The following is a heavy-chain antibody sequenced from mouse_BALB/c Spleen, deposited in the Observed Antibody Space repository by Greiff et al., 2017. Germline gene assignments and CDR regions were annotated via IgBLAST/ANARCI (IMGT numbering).Heavy chain of an antibody. CDR1: GFTFSSYA. CDR2: ISSGGSYT. Sequence: EVQGVESGGGLVKPGGSLKLSCAASGFTFSSYAMSWVRQTPEKRLEWVATISSGGSYTYYPDSVKGRFTISRDNAKNTLYLQMSSLRSEDTATLGSSYPLYYAMDYWGQGTSVTVSS. D-gene: IGHD1-1*01. CDR3: SYPLYYAMDY. J-gene: IGHJ4*01. V-gene: IGHV5-9-3*01.